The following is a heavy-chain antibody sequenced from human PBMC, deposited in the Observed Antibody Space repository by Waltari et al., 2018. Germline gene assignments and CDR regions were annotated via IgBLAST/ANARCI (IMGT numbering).Heavy chain of an antibody. CDR2: INHSGST. Sequence: QVQLQQWGAGLLKPSETLSLTCAVYGGSFSGYYWSWIRQPPGKGLEWLGEINHSGSTNNNPSLKSRVTISVDTSKNQFSLKLSSVTAADTAVYYCARGRIVVVPAAIKPGNWFDPWGQGTLVTVSS. J-gene: IGHJ5*02. D-gene: IGHD2-2*02. V-gene: IGHV4-34*01. CDR1: GGSFSGYY. CDR3: ARGRIVVVPAAIKPGNWFDP.